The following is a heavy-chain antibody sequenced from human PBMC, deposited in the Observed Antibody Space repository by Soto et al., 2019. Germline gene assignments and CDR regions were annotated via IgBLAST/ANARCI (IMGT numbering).Heavy chain of an antibody. J-gene: IGHJ6*02. D-gene: IGHD2-21*02. CDR3: ARGLAYCGGACYTTYGMDV. CDR1: GGSITSGGYY. CDR2: TYYSGST. V-gene: IGHV4-31*03. Sequence: QVQLQESGPGLVKPSQTLSLTCTVSGGSITSGGYYWSWIRQHTGKGLEWLGYTYYSGSTYYNPSLKRRVTISIDTSKNQFYLKLSSVTAADTAVYYCARGLAYCGGACYTTYGMDVWGQGTTVTVSS.